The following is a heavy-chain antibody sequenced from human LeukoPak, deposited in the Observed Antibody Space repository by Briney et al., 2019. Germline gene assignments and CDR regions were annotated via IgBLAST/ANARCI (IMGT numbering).Heavy chain of an antibody. Sequence: SETLSLTCAVYGGSFSGYHWSWIRQPPGKGLEWIGEINHSGSANYNPSLKSRVTLSIDKSKNQFSLNLNSVTAADTAVYYCARARRDSGFYKVDYWGQGTLVTVSS. D-gene: IGHD3-3*01. CDR1: GGSFSGYH. CDR3: ARARRDSGFYKVDY. J-gene: IGHJ4*02. V-gene: IGHV4-34*01. CDR2: INHSGSA.